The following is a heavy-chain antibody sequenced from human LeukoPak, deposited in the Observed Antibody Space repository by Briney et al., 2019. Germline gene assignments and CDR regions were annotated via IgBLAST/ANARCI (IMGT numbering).Heavy chain of an antibody. V-gene: IGHV3-23*01. CDR3: GKEGGA. D-gene: IGHD3-16*01. J-gene: IGHJ5*02. Sequence: PGGSLRLSCAASGFRFSDFTVTWARQAPGKGPEWVSAIGGRGGSTYYADSVGGRFTISRDNSKDMVYLQMNSLKVEDTATYYCGKEGGAWGQGTKVTVSS. CDR2: IGGRGGST. CDR1: GFRFSDFT.